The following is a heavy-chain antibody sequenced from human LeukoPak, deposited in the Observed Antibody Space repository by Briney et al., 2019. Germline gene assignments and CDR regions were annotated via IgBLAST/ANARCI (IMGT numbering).Heavy chain of an antibody. V-gene: IGHV4-39*01. D-gene: IGHD6-13*01. J-gene: IGHJ5*02. CDR3: ARHPQQHPIWFDP. CDR1: GGSISSSSYY. CDR2: IYYSGST. Sequence: SETLSLTCTASGGSISSSSYYWGWIRQPPGKGLEWIGSIYYSGSTYYNPSLKSRVTISVDTSKNQFSLKLSSVTAADTAVYYCARHPQQHPIWFDPWGQGTLVTVSS.